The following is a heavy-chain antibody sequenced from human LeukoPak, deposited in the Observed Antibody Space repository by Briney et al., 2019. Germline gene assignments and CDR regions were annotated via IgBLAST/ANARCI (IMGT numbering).Heavy chain of an antibody. D-gene: IGHD1-26*01. J-gene: IGHJ5*02. Sequence: ASVKVSCKASGGTFSSYAISWVRQAPGQGLEWMGRIIPILGIANYAQKFQGRVTITADKSTSTAYMELSSLRSDDTAVYYCARDADKVGATLLFDPWGQGTLVTVSS. CDR3: ARDADKVGATLLFDP. V-gene: IGHV1-69*04. CDR2: IIPILGIA. CDR1: GGTFSSYA.